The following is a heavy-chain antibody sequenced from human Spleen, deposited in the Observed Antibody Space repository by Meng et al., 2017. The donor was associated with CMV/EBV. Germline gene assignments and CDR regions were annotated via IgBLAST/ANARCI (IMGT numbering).Heavy chain of an antibody. J-gene: IGHJ4*02. V-gene: IGHV1-69*05. CDR3: ARGPKIPLGGVNLWPLEH. CDR2: FIPVFGAP. CDR1: FHNYA. Sequence: FHNYAISWVRQAPGQGLEWMGGFIPVFGAPDYAQKFQDRLTIVTDESTTSASMELSGLRFEDTAVYSCARGPKIPLGGVNLWPLEHWGQGSLVTVSS. D-gene: IGHD3-16*01.